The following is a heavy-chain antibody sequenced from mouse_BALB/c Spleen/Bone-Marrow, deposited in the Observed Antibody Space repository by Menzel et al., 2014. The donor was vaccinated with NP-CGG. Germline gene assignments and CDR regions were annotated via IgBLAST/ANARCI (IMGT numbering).Heavy chain of an antibody. V-gene: IGHV1S81*02. CDR2: INPSNVDT. D-gene: IGHD1-1*01. Sequence: QVQLKESGAELVKPGASGKLSCKASGYTFTSYYMFWVKQRPGQGLEWIGEINPSNVDTNFNEKFKSKATLTVDKSSNTAYMQLSSLTSEDSAVYYCSRGYYGSTYYYAMDYWGQGTSVTVSS. CDR1: GYTFTSYY. J-gene: IGHJ4*01. CDR3: SRGYYGSTYYYAMDY.